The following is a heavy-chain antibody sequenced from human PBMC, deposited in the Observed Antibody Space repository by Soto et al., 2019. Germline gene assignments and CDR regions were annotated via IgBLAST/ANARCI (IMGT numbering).Heavy chain of an antibody. CDR2: IYYSGST. V-gene: IGHV4-59*01. CDR1: GGSISSYY. Sequence: SETLSLTSTVSGGSISSYYWSWIRQPPGKGLEWIGYIYYSGSTNYNPSLKSRVTISVDTSKNQFSLKLSSVTAADTAVYYCARDRQRRAFDIWGQGTMVTVSS. CDR3: ARDRQRRAFDI. J-gene: IGHJ3*02.